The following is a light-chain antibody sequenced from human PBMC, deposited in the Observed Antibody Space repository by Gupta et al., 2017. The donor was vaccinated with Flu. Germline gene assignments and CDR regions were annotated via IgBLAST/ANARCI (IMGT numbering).Light chain of an antibody. V-gene: IGLV2-14*01. CDR3: CSFRSTSALYV. CDR2: EVT. J-gene: IGLJ1*01. Sequence: QSALTQPASVSGSPGQSITISCPGTSYDIGAYNYVSWYQQRPGKAPTLLIFEVTNRPAEVSNRFSGSKSGNTASLTISGLQADDEADYYCCSFRSTSALYVFGTGTKVSVL. CDR1: SYDIGAYNY.